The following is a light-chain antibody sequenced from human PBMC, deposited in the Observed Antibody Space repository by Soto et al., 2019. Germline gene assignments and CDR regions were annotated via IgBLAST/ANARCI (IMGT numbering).Light chain of an antibody. V-gene: IGLV2-14*01. CDR1: SSDVGGYNY. CDR3: SSYTSSSTLHV. CDR2: DVS. Sequence: QSALTQPASASGSPGQSITISCTGTSSDVGGYNYVSWYQQHPGKAPKLMIYDVSNRPSGVPNRFSGSKSGNSASLPISGLQAEDEADYYCSSYTSSSTLHVFGTGTQLTVL. J-gene: IGLJ1*01.